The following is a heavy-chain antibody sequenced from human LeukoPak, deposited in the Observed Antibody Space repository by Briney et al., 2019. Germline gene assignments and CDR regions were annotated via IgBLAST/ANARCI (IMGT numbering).Heavy chain of an antibody. D-gene: IGHD1-14*01. CDR3: ARHQSHEVSEAFDY. Sequence: GESLKISCKGSGYTFDNYWIGWVRQMPGKGLEWMGIIYPIDSDARYSPSFQGQVTFSVDTSIGTAYLQWSSLKASDTAMYYCARHQSHEVSEAFDYWGQGTLVTVSS. J-gene: IGHJ4*02. CDR1: GYTFDNYW. V-gene: IGHV5-51*01. CDR2: IYPIDSDA.